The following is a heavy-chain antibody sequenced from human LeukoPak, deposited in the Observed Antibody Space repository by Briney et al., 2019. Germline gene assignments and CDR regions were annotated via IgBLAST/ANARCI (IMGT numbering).Heavy chain of an antibody. CDR2: INHSGST. CDR1: GGSISSGGYS. V-gene: IGHV4-30-2*01. D-gene: IGHD3-3*01. CDR3: ARCPPTYYDFWSGYYSDAFDI. J-gene: IGHJ3*02. Sequence: SETLSLTCAVSGGSISSGGYSWSWIRQPPGKGLEWIGEINHSGSTNYNPSLKSRVTISVDTSKNQFSLKLSSVTAADTAVYYCARCPPTYYDFWSGYYSDAFDIWGQGTMVTVSS.